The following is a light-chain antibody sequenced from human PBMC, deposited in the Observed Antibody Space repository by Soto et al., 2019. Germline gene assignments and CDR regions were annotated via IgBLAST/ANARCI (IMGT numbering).Light chain of an antibody. CDR1: QTVRSC. CDR2: DAS. CDR3: QQYNSMGRT. J-gene: IGKJ1*01. V-gene: IGKV1-5*01. Sequence: DIQMSQSPSTLSGALGDRVTITCRASQTVRSCLSCYQQKPGKAPKLLIYDASNLESGVPSRFSGNGSGTEFTLTITSLQPDDFATYYCQQYNSMGRTFGQGTKVDIK.